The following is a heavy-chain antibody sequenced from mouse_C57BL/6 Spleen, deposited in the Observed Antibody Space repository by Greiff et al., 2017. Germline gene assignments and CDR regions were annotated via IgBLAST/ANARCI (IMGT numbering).Heavy chain of an antibody. CDR2: IHPNSGST. Sequence: VQLQQPGAELVKPGASVKLSCKASGYTFTSYWMHWVKQRPGQGLEWIGMIHPNSGSTNYNEKFKSKATLTVDKSSSTAYMQLSSLTSEDSAVYYCARSGTTVEFAYWGQGTLVTVSA. CDR3: ARSGTTVEFAY. J-gene: IGHJ3*01. CDR1: GYTFTSYW. V-gene: IGHV1-64*01. D-gene: IGHD1-1*01.